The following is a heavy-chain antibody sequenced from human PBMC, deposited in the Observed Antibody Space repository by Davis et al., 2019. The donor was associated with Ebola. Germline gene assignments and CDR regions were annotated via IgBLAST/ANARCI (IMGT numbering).Heavy chain of an antibody. V-gene: IGHV1-18*01. J-gene: IGHJ4*02. CDR3: ARDRIAAAFGY. D-gene: IGHD6-13*01. Sequence: VQFPCQASCYTFPRHGISWVRPAPGQGPEWMGWFSAYNGNTNYAQKLQGRVTMTTDTSTSTAYMELRSLRSDDTDVYYCARDRIAAAFGYWGQGTLVTVSS. CDR2: FSAYNGNT. CDR1: CYTFPRHG.